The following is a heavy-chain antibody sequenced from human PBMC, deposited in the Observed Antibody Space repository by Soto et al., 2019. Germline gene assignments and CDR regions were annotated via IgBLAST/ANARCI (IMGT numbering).Heavy chain of an antibody. J-gene: IGHJ4*02. CDR1: GYTFTSYG. CDR3: ARVSAHRTRSPSYYDFWSGYFDDFDY. D-gene: IGHD3-3*01. V-gene: IGHV1-18*01. Sequence: ASVKVSCKASGYTFTSYGISWVRQAPGQGLEWMGWISAYNGNTNYAQKLQGRVTMTTDTSTSTAYMELRSLRSDDTAVYYCARVSAHRTRSPSYYDFWSGYFDDFDYWGQGTLVTVSS. CDR2: ISAYNGNT.